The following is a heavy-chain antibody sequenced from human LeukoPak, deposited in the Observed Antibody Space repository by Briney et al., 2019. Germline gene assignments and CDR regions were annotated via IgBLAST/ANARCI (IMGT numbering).Heavy chain of an antibody. D-gene: IGHD3-22*01. Sequence: PSETLSLTCAVYGGSFSYYYWNWIRQPPGKGLEWIGEINYSGTTNYNSSLKSRVTISVDTSKNQFSLKLSSVTAADTAVYYCAGGGRYYDSSGYTHRYYFDNWGQGTLVTVSS. V-gene: IGHV4-34*01. J-gene: IGHJ4*02. CDR3: AGGGRYYDSSGYTHRYYFDN. CDR1: GGSFSYYY. CDR2: INYSGTT.